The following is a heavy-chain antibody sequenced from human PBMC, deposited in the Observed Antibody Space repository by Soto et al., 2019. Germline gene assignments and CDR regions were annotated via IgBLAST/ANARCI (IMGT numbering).Heavy chain of an antibody. CDR2: IIPILGIA. CDR3: ARLLAAAGQTYGRDV. D-gene: IGHD6-13*01. J-gene: IGHJ6*04. V-gene: IGHV1-69*02. CDR1: GGTFSSYT. Sequence: QVQLVQSGAEVKKPGSSVKVSCKASGGTFSSYTISWVRQAPGQGLEWMGRIIPILGIANYAQKFQGRVTIPAEKSTRTAYRELSSLRSEDRAVYYCARLLAAAGQTYGRDVGAKGPTVTVSS.